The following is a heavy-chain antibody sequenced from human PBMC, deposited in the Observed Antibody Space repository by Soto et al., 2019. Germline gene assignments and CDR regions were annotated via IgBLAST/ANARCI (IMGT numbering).Heavy chain of an antibody. J-gene: IGHJ4*02. CDR3: ARSREFDY. Sequence: SETLSLTCPVSGGSISNGGHYWSWLRQHPGKGLEFIGYISHSGITYYNPSLKSRVTISIDTSENQFSLNLSSVTAADTAVYYCARSREFDYWSQGTLVNVSS. V-gene: IGHV4-31*03. CDR2: ISHSGIT. CDR1: GGSISNGGHY.